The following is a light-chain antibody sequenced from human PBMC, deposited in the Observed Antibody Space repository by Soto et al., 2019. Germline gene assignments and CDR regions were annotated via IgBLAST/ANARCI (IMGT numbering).Light chain of an antibody. Sequence: DIQMTQSPSTLSASVGDTVTVTCRASQSVSGWLAWYQQKPGTAPKLLIYEASNLESGVPSRFSGSGSGTEFTLTISSLQPDDFATYYCQQYYSDWTFGQGTKVDIK. CDR2: EAS. CDR1: QSVSGW. J-gene: IGKJ1*01. CDR3: QQYYSDWT. V-gene: IGKV1-5*01.